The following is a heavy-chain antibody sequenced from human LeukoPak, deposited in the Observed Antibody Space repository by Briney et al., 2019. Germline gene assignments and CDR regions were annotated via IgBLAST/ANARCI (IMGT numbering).Heavy chain of an antibody. CDR2: IYHSGST. CDR3: ARGAAFDP. J-gene: IGHJ5*02. D-gene: IGHD6-13*01. Sequence: PSETLSLTCAVSGGSISSGGYSWSWLRQPPGKGLEWIGYIYHSGSTYYNPSLKSLVTISVDRSKNQFSLKLSSVTAADTAVYYRARGAAFDPWGQGTLVTVSS. V-gene: IGHV4-30-2*01. CDR1: GGSISSGGYS.